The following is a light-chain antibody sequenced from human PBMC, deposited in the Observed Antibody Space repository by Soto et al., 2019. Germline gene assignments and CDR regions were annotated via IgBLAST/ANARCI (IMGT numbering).Light chain of an antibody. V-gene: IGKV3-20*01. CDR1: QSLTSTY. Sequence: EIVMTQSPATLSVSPGERATLSCRASQSLTSTYLVWYQQKPGQAPRLLIYGASVRATGIPDRFSGSGSGTDFSLTISRLEPEDFAVYYCQQYGSSGTFGQGTKVDIK. J-gene: IGKJ1*01. CDR3: QQYGSSGT. CDR2: GAS.